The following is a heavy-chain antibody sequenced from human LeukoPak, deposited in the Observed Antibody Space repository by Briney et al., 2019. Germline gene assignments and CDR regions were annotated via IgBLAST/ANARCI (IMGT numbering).Heavy chain of an antibody. D-gene: IGHD5-12*01. Sequence: PSETLSLTCTVSGGSISSYYWNWIRQPPGKGLEWIGYIYYSGSTNYNPSLKSRVTISVDTSKNQFSLKLSSVTAADTAVYYCARGRDGYNLPLDYWGQGTLVTVSS. CDR3: ARGRDGYNLPLDY. J-gene: IGHJ4*02. V-gene: IGHV4-59*08. CDR1: GGSISSYY. CDR2: IYYSGST.